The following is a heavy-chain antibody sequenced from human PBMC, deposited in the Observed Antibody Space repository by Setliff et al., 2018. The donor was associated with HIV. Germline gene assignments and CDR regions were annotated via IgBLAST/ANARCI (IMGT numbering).Heavy chain of an antibody. CDR3: ARGVVDYDFWSGSGDYYYMDV. V-gene: IGHV4-59*11. CDR1: GGSMNSHY. D-gene: IGHD3-3*01. Sequence: SETLSLTCTVSGGSMNSHYWSWIRQSPGRGLEWIGYIYYSVNTKYNPSLKSRVSMSIDTSKNQFSLKMSSVTAADTAVYYCARGVVDYDFWSGSGDYYYMDVWGKGTTVTVSS. J-gene: IGHJ6*03. CDR2: IYYSVNT.